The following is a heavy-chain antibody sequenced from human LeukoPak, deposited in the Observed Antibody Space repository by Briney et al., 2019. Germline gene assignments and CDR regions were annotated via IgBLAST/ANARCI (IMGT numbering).Heavy chain of an antibody. CDR1: GGTFSSYA. CDR2: IIPIFGTA. V-gene: IGHV1-69*01. Sequence: SVKVSCKASGGTFSSYAISWVRQAPGQGLEWMGGIIPIFGTANYAQKFQGRVTITADESTSTAYMELSSLRSEDTAVYYCARTGGLNFWSGYRFGYYYGMDVWGQGTTVTVSS. J-gene: IGHJ6*02. CDR3: ARTGGLNFWSGYRFGYYYGMDV. D-gene: IGHD3-3*01.